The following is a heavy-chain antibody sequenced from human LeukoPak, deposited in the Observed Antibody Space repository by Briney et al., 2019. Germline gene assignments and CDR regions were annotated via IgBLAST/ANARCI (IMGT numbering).Heavy chain of an antibody. D-gene: IGHD6-19*01. V-gene: IGHV1-3*01. CDR2: INAGNGNT. J-gene: IGHJ4*02. CDR3: ARASIAVAGRWYY. CDR1: GYTFTSYA. Sequence: ASVKVSCKASGYTFTSYAMHWVRQAPGQRLEWMGWINAGNGNTKYSQKFQGRVTIARDTSASTAYMELSSLRSEDTAVYYCARASIAVAGRWYYWGQGTLVTVSS.